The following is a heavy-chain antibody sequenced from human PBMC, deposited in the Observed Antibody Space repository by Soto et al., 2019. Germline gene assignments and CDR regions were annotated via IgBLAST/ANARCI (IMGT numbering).Heavy chain of an antibody. CDR1: GDSISSNNYH. CDR2: MYHSGNT. J-gene: IGHJ4*02. CDR3: ARHRGPTGPNY. Sequence: QLQLQESGPGLVKPSETLSLTCTVSGDSISSNNYHWGWIRQPPGKGLEWIGSMYHSGNTYHNPSLKRRVTISVDTSKNRLTLNLRSVTAADTAVYYCARHRGPTGPNYWGQGTLVTVSS. V-gene: IGHV4-39*01. D-gene: IGHD3-10*01.